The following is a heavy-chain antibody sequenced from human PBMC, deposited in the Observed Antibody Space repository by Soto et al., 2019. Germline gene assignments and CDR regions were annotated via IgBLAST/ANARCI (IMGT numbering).Heavy chain of an antibody. CDR3: ARPYYYYGSANYYSYYGMDV. V-gene: IGHV1-69*13. D-gene: IGHD3-10*01. CDR2: IIPIFGTA. J-gene: IGHJ6*02. CDR1: GGTFSSYA. Sequence: GASVKVSCKASGGTFSSYAISWVRQAPGQGLEWMGGIIPIFGTANYAQKFQGRVTITADESTSTAYMELSSLRSEDTAVYYCARPYYYYGSANYYSYYGMDVWGQGTTVTVSS.